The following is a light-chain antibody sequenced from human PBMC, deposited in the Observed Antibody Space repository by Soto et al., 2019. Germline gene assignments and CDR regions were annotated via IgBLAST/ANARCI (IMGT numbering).Light chain of an antibody. Sequence: EIVMTQSPGTLSLSPGERATLSCRASQSVSSYLAWYQQEPGQAPRLLIYGASSRATGIPDRFSGSGSGTDFTLTISRLEPEVFAVYYCQQYGSSPRTVGQGTKVDSK. V-gene: IGKV3-20*01. CDR2: GAS. CDR1: QSVSSY. CDR3: QQYGSSPRT. J-gene: IGKJ1*01.